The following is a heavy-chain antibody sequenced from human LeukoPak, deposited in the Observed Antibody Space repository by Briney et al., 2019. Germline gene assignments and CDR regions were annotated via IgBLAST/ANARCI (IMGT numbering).Heavy chain of an antibody. D-gene: IGHD6-13*01. V-gene: IGHV5-51*01. CDR3: ARTAAGSAEYFQH. CDR2: IYPGDSDT. J-gene: IGHJ1*01. CDR1: GYSFTSYW. Sequence: GESLKISCKGSGYSFTSYWIGWVRQLPGKGLEWMGIIYPGDSDTRYSPSFQGQVTISADKSISTAYLQWSSLKASDTAMYYCARTAAGSAEYFQHWGQGTLVTVSS.